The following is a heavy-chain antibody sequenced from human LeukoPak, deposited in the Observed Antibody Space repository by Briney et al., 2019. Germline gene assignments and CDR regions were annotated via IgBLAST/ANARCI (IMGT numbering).Heavy chain of an antibody. CDR3: ARADYRMDWFAP. CDR2: IYSSGST. D-gene: IGHD4-11*01. Sequence: SETLSLTCTVSGGSINSYYWSWIRQPPGKGLEWIGYIYSSGSTNYNPSLKSRVTISVDTSKNQFSLKLSSATAADTAVYYCARADYRMDWFAPWGQGTLVTVSS. J-gene: IGHJ5*02. CDR1: GGSINSYY. V-gene: IGHV4-4*09.